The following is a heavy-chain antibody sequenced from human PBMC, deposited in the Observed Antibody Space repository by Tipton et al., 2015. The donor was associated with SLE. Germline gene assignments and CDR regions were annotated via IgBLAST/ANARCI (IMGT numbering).Heavy chain of an antibody. Sequence: TLSLTCIVSGGSISSSSYYWGWIRQPPGKGLEWIGSIYYSGSTYYNPFLKSRVTISVDTSKNQFSLKLSSVTAADTAVYYCAREPSMVGAFDIWGQGTMVTVSS. D-gene: IGHD3-10*01. J-gene: IGHJ3*02. CDR3: AREPSMVGAFDI. CDR1: GGSISSSSYY. CDR2: IYYSGST. V-gene: IGHV4-39*07.